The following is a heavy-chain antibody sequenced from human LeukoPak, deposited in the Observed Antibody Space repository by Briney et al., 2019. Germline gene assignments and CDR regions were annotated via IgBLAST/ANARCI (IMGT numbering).Heavy chain of an antibody. V-gene: IGHV4-59*08. CDR2: IYYSGST. D-gene: IGHD3-10*01. CDR3: ARREYYYGSGSGGDWYFDL. CDR1: GGSISSYY. J-gene: IGHJ2*01. Sequence: RASETLSLTCTVSGGSISSYYWSWIRQPPGKGLEWIGYIYYSGSTNYNPSLKSRVTISVDTSKNQFSLKLSSVTAADTAVYYCARREYYYGSGSGGDWYFDLWGRGTLVTVSS.